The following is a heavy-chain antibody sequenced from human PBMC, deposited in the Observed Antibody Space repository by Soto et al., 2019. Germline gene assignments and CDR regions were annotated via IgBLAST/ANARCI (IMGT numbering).Heavy chain of an antibody. CDR1: GFTFDDYA. J-gene: IGHJ4*02. CDR2: ISWNSGSI. D-gene: IGHD3-22*01. Sequence: GGSLRLSCAASGFTFDDYAMHWVRQAPGKGLEWVSGISWNSGSIGYADSVKGRFTISRDNSKNTLYLQMNSLRAEDTAVYYCAKVRYYYDSSGPLDYWGQGTLVTVSS. V-gene: IGHV3-9*01. CDR3: AKVRYYYDSSGPLDY.